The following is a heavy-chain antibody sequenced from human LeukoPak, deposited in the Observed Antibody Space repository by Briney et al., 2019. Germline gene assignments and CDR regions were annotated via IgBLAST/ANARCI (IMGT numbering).Heavy chain of an antibody. CDR1: GFTFSSYW. D-gene: IGHD1-26*01. Sequence: PGGSLRLSWAASGFTFSSYWMSWVRKAPGKGLEWVANIKEDGNEKYYVDSVKGRFIISRDNGKNSLYLQMDSLRIEDTAVYYCARDKIMGAISGSNFDYWGQGTLATVSS. CDR2: IKEDGNEK. CDR3: ARDKIMGAISGSNFDY. J-gene: IGHJ4*02. V-gene: IGHV3-7*01.